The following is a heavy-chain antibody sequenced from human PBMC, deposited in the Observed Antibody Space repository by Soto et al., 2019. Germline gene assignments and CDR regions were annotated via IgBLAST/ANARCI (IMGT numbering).Heavy chain of an antibody. CDR3: ARALAAAGLDY. D-gene: IGHD6-13*01. J-gene: IGHJ4*02. Sequence: PGGSLRLSCAASGFTVSSNYMSWVRQAPGKGLEWVSVIYSGGSTYYADSVKGRFTISRDNSKNTLYLQMNSLRAEDTAVYYCARALAAAGLDYWGQGTLVTVSS. CDR1: GFTVSSNY. CDR2: IYSGGST. V-gene: IGHV3-53*01.